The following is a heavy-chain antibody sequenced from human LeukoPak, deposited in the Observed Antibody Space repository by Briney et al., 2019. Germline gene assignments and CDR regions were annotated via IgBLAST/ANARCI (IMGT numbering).Heavy chain of an antibody. J-gene: IGHJ4*02. CDR2: ISYSGTT. V-gene: IGHV4-61*01. CDR3: AGAPNPTFFDY. CDR1: GGSVSSDSYY. Sequence: SETLSLACTVSGGSVSSDSYYWSWIRQPPGEGLEWIGHISYSGTTNYNPSLKSRVIISIDISQNQFSLKLSSVTAADTAVYYCAGAPNPTFFDYWGQGPLATVSS.